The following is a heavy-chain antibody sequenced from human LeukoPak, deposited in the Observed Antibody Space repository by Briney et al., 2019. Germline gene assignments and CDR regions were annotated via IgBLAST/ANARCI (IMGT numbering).Heavy chain of an antibody. J-gene: IGHJ1*01. D-gene: IGHD6-13*01. V-gene: IGHV3-7*01. CDR3: ARESTAGYNSSWYGFRN. CDR2: INQDGSEK. Sequence: GGSLRLFCAASGFTFSGYWMRWVRQAPGQGLAWVANINQDGSEKYYVDSVKGRFTFSRYNTKNSLFLQMGSLRVEDTAVYYCARESTAGYNSSWYGFRNWGQGTLVSVSS. CDR1: GFTFSGYW.